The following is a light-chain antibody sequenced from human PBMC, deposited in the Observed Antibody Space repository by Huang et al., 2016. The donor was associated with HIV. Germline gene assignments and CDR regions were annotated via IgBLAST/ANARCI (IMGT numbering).Light chain of an antibody. CDR3: QQLNSYPLT. CDR2: AAS. J-gene: IGKJ4*01. V-gene: IGKV1-9*01. Sequence: IQLTQSPSSLSASVGARVTITCRASQGISSYLTWYQQKPGKAPKLLIYAASTLQSGVPSRFSGRGAGTDCTLTISSLQPEDFATYYCQQLNSYPLTFGGGTKVEIK. CDR1: QGISSY.